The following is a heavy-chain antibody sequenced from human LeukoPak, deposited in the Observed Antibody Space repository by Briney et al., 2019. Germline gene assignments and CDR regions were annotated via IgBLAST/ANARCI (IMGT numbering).Heavy chain of an antibody. Sequence: GGSLRLSCVFTFGPYCMHWVRLAPGKGLGWVAAIRYDGTRQEYKDSVKGRFTVSRDNSKNTVVLQMNSLTVEDSAVYYCAKGTSTMANRPADNWGQGTLVTVSS. CDR2: IRYDGTRQ. V-gene: IGHV3-30*02. J-gene: IGHJ4*02. CDR1: TFGPYC. CDR3: AKGTSTMANRPADN. D-gene: IGHD5/OR15-5a*01.